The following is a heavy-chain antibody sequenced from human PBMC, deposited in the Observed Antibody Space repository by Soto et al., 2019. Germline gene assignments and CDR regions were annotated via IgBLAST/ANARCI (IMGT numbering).Heavy chain of an antibody. Sequence: GESRKNSWAGSGYKSITYSLTWARQLPGKGLERVGRIDPSDSYTTYNPSFQGHVTTSADKSIRTAYLQWSSLEASDSAMYYCACWYTAVVRNGVYVWAQRTPVPVS. J-gene: IGHJ6*02. V-gene: IGHV5-10-1*01. CDR3: ACWYTAVVRNGVYV. D-gene: IGHD2-8*01. CDR1: GYKSITYS. CDR2: IDPSDSYT.